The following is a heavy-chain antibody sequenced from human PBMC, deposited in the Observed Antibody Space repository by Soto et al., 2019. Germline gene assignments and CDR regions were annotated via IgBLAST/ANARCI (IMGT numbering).Heavy chain of an antibody. CDR3: ASSLVPAAVETYDYYGMDV. Sequence: SETLSLTCTAAGGSISSYYWSWIRQPPGKGLGWSGCIDYSGSTHYTPSLNTLVPISVDTSTHQFSLKLSSVTAADTAVYSCASSLVPAAVETYDYYGMDVWGQGTTVTVSS. CDR1: GGSISSYY. D-gene: IGHD2-2*01. J-gene: IGHJ6*02. CDR2: IDYSGST. V-gene: IGHV4-59*01.